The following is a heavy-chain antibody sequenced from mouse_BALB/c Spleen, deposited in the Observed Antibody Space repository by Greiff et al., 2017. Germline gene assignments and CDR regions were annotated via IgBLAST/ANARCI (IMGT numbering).Heavy chain of an antibody. CDR3: ARNYYFDY. J-gene: IGHJ2*01. CDR2: ISSGGST. Sequence: EVHLVESGGGLVKPGGSLKLSCAASGFTFSSYAMSWVRQTPEKRLEWVASISSGGSTYYPDSVKGRFTISRDNARNILYLQMSSLRSEDTAMYYCARNYYFDYWGQGTTLTVSS. V-gene: IGHV5-6-5*01. CDR1: GFTFSSYA.